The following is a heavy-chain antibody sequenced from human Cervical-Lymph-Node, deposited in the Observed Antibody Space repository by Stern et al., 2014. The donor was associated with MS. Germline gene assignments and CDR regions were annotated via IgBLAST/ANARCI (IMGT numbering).Heavy chain of an antibody. V-gene: IGHV4-39*01. CDR1: GASISSSTYY. CDR3: ARHEGPLTNFDN. J-gene: IGHJ4*02. CDR2: IYNSGST. Sequence: QLQLQESGPGLVKPSETLSLTCIVSGASISSSTYYWGWIRQPPGKGLEWIGSIYNSGSTYYNPSLRSRVTISVDTSKNLFSLNLNAVTAADTAVYYCARHEGPLTNFDNWGQGTLVTVSS.